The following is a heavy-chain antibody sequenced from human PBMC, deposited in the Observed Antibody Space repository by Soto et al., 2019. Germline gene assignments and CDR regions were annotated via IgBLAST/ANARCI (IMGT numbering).Heavy chain of an antibody. CDR2: IKSKTDGGTT. V-gene: IGHV3-15*01. Sequence: GGSLRLSCAASGFTFSNAWMSWVRQAPGKGLEWVGRIKSKTDGGTTDYAAPVKGRFTISRDDSKNTLYLQMNSLKTEDTAVYYCTSGVVVVPAAMYYYYYMDVWGKGTTVTVSS. CDR1: GFTFSNAW. CDR3: TSGVVVVPAAMYYYYYMDV. J-gene: IGHJ6*03. D-gene: IGHD2-2*01.